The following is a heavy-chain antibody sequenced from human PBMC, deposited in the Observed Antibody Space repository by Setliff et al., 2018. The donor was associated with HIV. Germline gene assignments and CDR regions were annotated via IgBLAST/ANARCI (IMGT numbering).Heavy chain of an antibody. CDR3: TREVQGGMDV. CDR1: GFTFSTYA. CDR2: ISVSGDNT. V-gene: IGHV3-23*01. Sequence: PGGSLRLSCAGSGFTFSTYAMNWVRQAPGKRLEWVSTISVSGDNTYYADSVKGRFTISRDNSENTLYLRMDSLKIEDTAVYYCTREVQGGMDVWGQGTTVTVSS. J-gene: IGHJ6*02.